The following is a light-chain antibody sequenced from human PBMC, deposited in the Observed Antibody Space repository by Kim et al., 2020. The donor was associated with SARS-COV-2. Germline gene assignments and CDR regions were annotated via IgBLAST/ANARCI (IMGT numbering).Light chain of an antibody. CDR2: GAS. J-gene: IGKJ1*01. V-gene: IGKV3D-15*01. CDR3: QQYHDWAET. Sequence: VSPGERATLTCRARQSVNTTLAWYQQKGGRPPRILIYGASTRATGVPARFSGSGSGTDFTLTISSLQSEEFAVYYCQQYHDWAETFGQGTKVDIK. CDR1: QSVNTT.